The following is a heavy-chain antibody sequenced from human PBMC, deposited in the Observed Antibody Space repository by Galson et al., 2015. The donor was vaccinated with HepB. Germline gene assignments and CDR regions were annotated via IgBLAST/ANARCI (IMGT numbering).Heavy chain of an antibody. J-gene: IGHJ4*02. V-gene: IGHV3-30*17. CDR1: GFTFSSYA. Sequence: SLRLSCAASGFTFSSYAVHWVRQAPGKGLEWVAVIAHDGKTEYYADSVRSRFTISRDNSNNTLYLQRNSPRLEDTAVYYCARSITMVRINTPDYWGQGTLVIVSS. D-gene: IGHD3-10*01. CDR2: IAHDGKTE. CDR3: ARSITMVRINTPDY.